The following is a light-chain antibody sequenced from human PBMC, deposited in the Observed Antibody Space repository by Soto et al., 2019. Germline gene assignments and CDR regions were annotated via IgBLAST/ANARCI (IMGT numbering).Light chain of an antibody. J-gene: IGKJ5*01. CDR2: GES. CDR1: QSVSGN. CDR3: QQYNNWFSIT. Sequence: EIVMTQSPATLSVSPGDRATLSCRASQSVSGNLAWYQQNPGQAPSLLLYGESTRANGIPARFSGSGSGAEYTHTISSLQSEDFAVYYFQQYNNWFSITFGQGTRLEIK. V-gene: IGKV3-15*01.